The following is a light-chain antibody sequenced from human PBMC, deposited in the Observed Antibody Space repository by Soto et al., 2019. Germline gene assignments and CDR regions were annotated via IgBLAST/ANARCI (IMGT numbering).Light chain of an antibody. CDR3: QQFSGYPRT. V-gene: IGKV1-13*02. CDR1: RCISSA. J-gene: IGKJ2*01. CDR2: DGS. Sequence: AVQLTQSPSSLSASVGDRVTITCRASRCISSALAWYQQRPGKPPKLLIYDGSSLESGVPSRFSGSGSGTDFTLTISGLQPEDFATYYCQQFSGYPRTFGQGTNLEIK.